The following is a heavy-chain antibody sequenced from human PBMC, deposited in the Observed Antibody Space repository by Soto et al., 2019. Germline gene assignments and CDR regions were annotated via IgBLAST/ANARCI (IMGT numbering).Heavy chain of an antibody. CDR3: GRGEVDRYNWNYGIDY. D-gene: IGHD1-7*01. J-gene: IGHJ4*02. CDR2: IFYSENT. V-gene: IGHV4-61*01. Sequence: PSETLSLTCTVSGDSVTSGSHYWSWIRQPPGKGLEYIGYIFYSENTSYHPSLKSRVTISVDTSKNQFPLKLSSVTAADTAVYYCGRGEVDRYNWNYGIDYWGQGTLVTVSS. CDR1: GDSVTSGSHY.